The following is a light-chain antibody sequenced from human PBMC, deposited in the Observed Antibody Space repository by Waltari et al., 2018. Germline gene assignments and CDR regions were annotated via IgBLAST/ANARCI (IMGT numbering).Light chain of an antibody. J-gene: IGKJ2*01. V-gene: IGKV1-NL1*01. Sequence: DIQMTQSLSSLSASVGDRVTITCRASQGISNSLAWYQQRPGEAPRFLVYAASRLQNGVPSRFSGSGSGTDYTLTISSLQPQDFATYYCQQYYRRPYTFGQGTKLEIK. CDR1: QGISNS. CDR3: QQYYRRPYT. CDR2: AAS.